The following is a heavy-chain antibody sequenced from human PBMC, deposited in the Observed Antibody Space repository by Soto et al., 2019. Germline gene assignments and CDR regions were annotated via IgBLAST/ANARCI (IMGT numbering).Heavy chain of an antibody. Sequence: SVKVSCKASGGTFSSYAISWVRQAPGQGLEWMGGIIPIFGTANYAQKFQGRVTITADESTSTAYMELSSLRSEDTAVYYCARDWTNQPTGYYYGMDVWGQGTTVTVSS. V-gene: IGHV1-69*13. CDR3: ARDWTNQPTGYYYGMDV. CDR1: GGTFSSYA. CDR2: IIPIFGTA. J-gene: IGHJ6*02. D-gene: IGHD2-8*01.